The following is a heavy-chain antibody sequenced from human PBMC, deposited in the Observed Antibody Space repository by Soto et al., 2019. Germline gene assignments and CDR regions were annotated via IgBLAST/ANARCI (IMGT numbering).Heavy chain of an antibody. CDR3: AREAGPDRWFDP. V-gene: IGHV4-4*07. J-gene: IGHJ5*02. Sequence: ILSLTCAVSGAYLRSHFWTWIRQPAGKGLDWIGRISTSGTTNYNPSLKSRVTMSVDTSKNHFSLNLNSVTAADTAVYYCAREAGPDRWFDPWGQGTLVTVSS. D-gene: IGHD6-19*01. CDR2: ISTSGTT. CDR1: GAYLRSHF.